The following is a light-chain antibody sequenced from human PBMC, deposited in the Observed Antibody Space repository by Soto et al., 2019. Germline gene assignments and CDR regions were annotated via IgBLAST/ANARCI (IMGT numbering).Light chain of an antibody. V-gene: IGLV2-11*01. CDR2: DVS. Sequence: QSALTQPRSVSGSPGQSITISCTGTSSDVGGYNYVSWYRQHPGKAPKLMIYDVSKRPSGVPDRFSGSKSGNTASLTISGLPAEDEADYYCCSYAGSDTHYVFGTGTKVTVL. J-gene: IGLJ1*01. CDR1: SSDVGGYNY. CDR3: CSYAGSDTHYV.